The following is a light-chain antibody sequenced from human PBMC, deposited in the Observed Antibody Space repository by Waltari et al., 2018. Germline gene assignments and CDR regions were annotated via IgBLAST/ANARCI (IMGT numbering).Light chain of an antibody. CDR1: QSVGRY. CDR2: DAS. V-gene: IGKV3-20*01. J-gene: IGKJ1*01. Sequence: EIVLTHSPGTLSLSPWERATLSCRASQSVGRYLAWYKQQHGQAPRLLIYDASTRATGIPDRFSGGGSGTDFSLTISRLEPEDFAVYYCQMYVRLPVTFGQGTKVEI. CDR3: QMYVRLPVT.